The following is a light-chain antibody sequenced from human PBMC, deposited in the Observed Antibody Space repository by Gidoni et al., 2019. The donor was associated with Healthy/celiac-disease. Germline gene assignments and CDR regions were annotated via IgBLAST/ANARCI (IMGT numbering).Light chain of an antibody. J-gene: IGLJ3*02. Sequence: SALTQPASVSESPGQSITISCTGTSSDVGSYNLVSWYQQHPGKAPKLMIYEGSKRPSGVSNRFSGSKSGNTASLTISGLQAEDEADYYCCSYAGSSANWVFGGGTKLTVL. CDR2: EGS. CDR1: SSDVGSYNL. V-gene: IGLV2-23*01. CDR3: CSYAGSSANWV.